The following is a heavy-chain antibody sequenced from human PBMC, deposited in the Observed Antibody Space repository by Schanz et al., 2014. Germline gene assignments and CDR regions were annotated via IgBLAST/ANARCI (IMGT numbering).Heavy chain of an antibody. CDR1: GYSFTDYA. CDR2: ISGYNGDT. D-gene: IGHD3-10*01. J-gene: IGHJ4*02. Sequence: QVQLVQSGVEVKRPGASVRVSCKASGYSFTDYAIHWVRQAPGQGLEWMGWISGYNGDTNYAPEFQDGVTMTTDTATEITSLELRNLKSDDTAVYYCARDRVSFVRGPLGVDWGQGTQVIVSA. V-gene: IGHV1-18*01. CDR3: ARDRVSFVRGPLGVD.